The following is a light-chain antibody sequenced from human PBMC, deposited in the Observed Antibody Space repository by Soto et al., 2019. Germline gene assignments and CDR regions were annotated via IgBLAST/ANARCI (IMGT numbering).Light chain of an antibody. CDR3: SSYTTNSTLVV. J-gene: IGLJ2*01. CDR1: SSDVGGYGF. V-gene: IGLV2-14*01. Sequence: QSALTQAASVSGSPGQSITISCTGTSSDVGGYGFVSWYQQHPGKAPKLIIYEVTHRPSGVSNRFSGSKSGNTASLTISGLQAEDEADYFCSSYTTNSTLVVFGGVTKLTVL. CDR2: EVT.